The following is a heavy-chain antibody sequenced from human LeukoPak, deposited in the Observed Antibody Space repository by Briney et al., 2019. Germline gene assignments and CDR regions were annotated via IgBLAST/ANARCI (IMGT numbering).Heavy chain of an antibody. Sequence: SETLSLTCTVSGGSISSGGYYWSWIRQHPGKGLEWIGYIYYSGSTYYNPSLRSRVTISVDTSKNQFSLKLSSVTAADTAVYYCAREYTRGFDYWGQGTLVTVSS. CDR1: GGSISSGGYY. CDR2: IYYSGST. J-gene: IGHJ4*02. CDR3: AREYTRGFDY. D-gene: IGHD1-1*01. V-gene: IGHV4-31*03.